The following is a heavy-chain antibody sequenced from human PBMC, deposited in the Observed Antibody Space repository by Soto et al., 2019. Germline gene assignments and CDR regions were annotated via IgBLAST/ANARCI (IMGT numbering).Heavy chain of an antibody. V-gene: IGHV4-30-2*01. CDR3: VRGVCTTMAHYFDH. J-gene: IGHJ4*02. CDR2: IYHTGSA. Sequence: QLQLQESGSGLVKPSQTLSLTCAVSGGSISSGGYSWSWIRQPPGKGLEYIGYIYHTGSAYYTPSLLSRVTLSVDRSRNQFALTLTSVTAADTAVYYCVRGVCTTMAHYFDHWGQGTLVTVSS. D-gene: IGHD1-1*01. CDR1: GGSISSGGYS.